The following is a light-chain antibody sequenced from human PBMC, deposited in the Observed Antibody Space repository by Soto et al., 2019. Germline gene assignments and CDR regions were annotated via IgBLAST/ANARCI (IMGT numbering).Light chain of an antibody. V-gene: IGLV2-14*01. Sequence: LTQPASVSGSPGQSITISCTGTSGDVGGYYYVSWYQQLPGKAPKLMISEVSNRPSGVSNRFSGSKSGNTASLTISGLQAEDEADHYCSSYTAGGTIFGTGTKVTVL. CDR2: EVS. CDR1: SGDVGGYYY. J-gene: IGLJ1*01. CDR3: SSYTAGGTI.